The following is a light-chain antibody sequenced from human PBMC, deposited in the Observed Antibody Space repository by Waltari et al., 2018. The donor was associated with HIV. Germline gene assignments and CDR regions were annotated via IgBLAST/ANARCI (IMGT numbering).Light chain of an antibody. CDR3: AAWDDSLTGVV. CDR1: SSNIGRDS. J-gene: IGLJ2*01. Sequence: QSVLTQPPSASGTPGQRVTIPCSGSSSNIGRDSVNWYQQVPGTAPKLLIYSNDQRPSGVPDRFSGSKSGTSASLSISGLQSEDETDYYCAAWDDSLTGVVFGGGTKLTVL. CDR2: SND. V-gene: IGLV1-44*01.